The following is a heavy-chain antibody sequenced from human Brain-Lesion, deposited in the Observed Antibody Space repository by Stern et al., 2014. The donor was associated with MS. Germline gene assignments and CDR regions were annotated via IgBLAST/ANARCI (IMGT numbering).Heavy chain of an antibody. CDR2: IWFDGNKK. Sequence: VQLVESGGGVVQPGRSLRLSCAVSGFTFSSYGMYWVRQAPGKGLEWGAGIWFDGNKKNQIESVEGRFPISRGNFKNTVSLQMTSLRGEDTAVYFWAKDKKDSRGWNPYFYGMDVWGQGTTVIVSS. J-gene: IGHJ6*02. V-gene: IGHV3-33*06. CDR3: AKDKKDSRGWNPYFYGMDV. D-gene: IGHD6-19*01. CDR1: GFTFSSYG.